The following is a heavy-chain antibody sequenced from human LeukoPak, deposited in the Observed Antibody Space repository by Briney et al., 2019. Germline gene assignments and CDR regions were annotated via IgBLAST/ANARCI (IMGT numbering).Heavy chain of an antibody. V-gene: IGHV3-33*01. CDR3: TRDNPSRAYGY. CDR2: IWANGNTK. CDR1: GFTFSGYG. J-gene: IGHJ4*02. D-gene: IGHD3-10*01. Sequence: GGSLRLSCEVSGFTFSGYGMHWVRQAPGKGLEWVAVIWANGNTKYYADSVKGRFTISRDNSKNTLHLQIDSLRAEDTAIYYCTRDNPSRAYGYWGQGTLVTVSS.